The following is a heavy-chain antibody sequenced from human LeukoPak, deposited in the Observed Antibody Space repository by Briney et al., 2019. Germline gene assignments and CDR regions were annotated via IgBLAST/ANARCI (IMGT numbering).Heavy chain of an antibody. CDR2: IYYSGST. D-gene: IGHD6-25*01. CDR1: GGSISSYY. J-gene: IGHJ3*02. CDR3: ARGRGAFDI. Sequence: SETLSLTCTVSGGSISSYYWSWIRQPPGKGLEWIGYIYYSGSTNYNPSLESRVTISVDTSKNQFSLKLSSVTAADTAVYYCARGRGAFDIWGQGTMVTVSS. V-gene: IGHV4-59*01.